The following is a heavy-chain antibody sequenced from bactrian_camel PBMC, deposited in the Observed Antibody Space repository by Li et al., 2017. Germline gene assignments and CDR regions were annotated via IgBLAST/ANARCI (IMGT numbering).Heavy chain of an antibody. V-gene: IGHV3S53*01. CDR2: IDSTGSP. D-gene: IGHD7*01. CDR3: AADFVNLQLARSHNY. J-gene: IGHJ4*01. Sequence: QLVESGGGSVQTGESPRLSCAGSGYRYSTATMAWFRQAPGKEREGVAAIDSTGSPTFAYSVKDRFTIFKDNVKNTLYLQMNSLEPEDTAMYYCAADFVNLQLARSHNYWGQ. CDR1: GYRYSTAT.